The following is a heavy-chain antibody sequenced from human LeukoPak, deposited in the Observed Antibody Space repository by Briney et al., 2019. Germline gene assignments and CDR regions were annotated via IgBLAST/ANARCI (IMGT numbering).Heavy chain of an antibody. CDR1: GYSISSGYY. V-gene: IGHV4-38-2*02. CDR3: ARVGNCSSTSCRYYFDY. J-gene: IGHJ4*02. CDR2: IYHSGST. D-gene: IGHD2-2*01. Sequence: PSETLSLTCTVSGYSISSGYYWGWIRQPPGKGLEWIGSIYHSGSTYYNPSLKSRVTISVDTSKNQFSLKLSSVTAADTAVYYCARVGNCSSTSCRYYFDYWGQGTLVTVSS.